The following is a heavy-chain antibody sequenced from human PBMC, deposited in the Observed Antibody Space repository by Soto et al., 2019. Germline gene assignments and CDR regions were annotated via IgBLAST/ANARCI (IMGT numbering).Heavy chain of an antibody. CDR1: GFMFDDYG. J-gene: IGHJ4*02. V-gene: IGHV3-20*04. Sequence: SLRLSCATSGFMFDDYGMSWVRQAPGKGLEWVSGIIWNGGTITYADSVKGRFTISRDNVKNSLHLEMNSLRVEDTAFYYCARERLQLPYFDYWGQGALVTVSS. CDR2: IIWNGGTI. D-gene: IGHD5-12*01. CDR3: ARERLQLPYFDY.